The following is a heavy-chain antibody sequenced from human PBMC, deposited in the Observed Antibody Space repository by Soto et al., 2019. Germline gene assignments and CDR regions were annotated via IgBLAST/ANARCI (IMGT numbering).Heavy chain of an antibody. CDR2: ISGSSSTI. CDR1: GFTFSSYS. D-gene: IGHD4-17*01. Sequence: EVQLVESGGGLVQPGGSLRLSCAASGFTFSSYSMNWVRQAPGKGLEWVSYISGSSSTIYYADSVKGRFTISRDNAKNSLYLQMNSLRAEDTAVYYCATAYYYYMDVWGKGTTVTVSS. J-gene: IGHJ6*03. V-gene: IGHV3-48*01. CDR3: ATAYYYYMDV.